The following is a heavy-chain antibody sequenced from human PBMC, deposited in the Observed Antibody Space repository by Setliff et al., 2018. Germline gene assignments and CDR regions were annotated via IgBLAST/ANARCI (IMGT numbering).Heavy chain of an antibody. CDR1: GGTFSSYA. J-gene: IGHJ5*02. CDR2: IIPIFGTA. D-gene: IGHD5-18*01. Sequence: SVKVSCKASGGTFSSYAISWVRQAPGQGLEWMGGIIPIFGTANYAQRFQGRVTITTDESTSTAYMELSSLRSEDTAVYYCARRKTAMVTGGWFDPWGQGTLVTVSS. V-gene: IGHV1-69*05. CDR3: ARRKTAMVTGGWFDP.